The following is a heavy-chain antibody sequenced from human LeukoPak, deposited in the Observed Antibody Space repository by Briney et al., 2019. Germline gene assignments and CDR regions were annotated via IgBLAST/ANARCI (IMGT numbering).Heavy chain of an antibody. Sequence: LRLSCAASGFTFSSYAMIWVRQAPGKGLEWIGYIYHSGSTYYNPSLKSRVTISVDRSKNQFSLKLSSVTAADTAVYYCARVSSGRYFDWLPYYFDYWGQGTLVTVSS. V-gene: IGHV4-30-2*01. J-gene: IGHJ4*02. CDR1: GFTFSSYA. CDR2: IYHSGST. D-gene: IGHD3-9*01. CDR3: ARVSSGRYFDWLPYYFDY.